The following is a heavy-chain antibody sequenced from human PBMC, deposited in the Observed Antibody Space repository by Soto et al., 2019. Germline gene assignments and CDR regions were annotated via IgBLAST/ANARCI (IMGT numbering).Heavy chain of an antibody. V-gene: IGHV3-23*01. CDR2: VSGSAGTT. Sequence: EVQLLESGGGLVQPGGSLRLSCEASGFTFSIYVMTWVRQAPGKGLEWVSAVSGSAGTTYYADSVKGRFSISRDNSKNTLYLQMNSLTSDDTAVYYCARVQGTARNAGDVWGHWTMVTVSS. CDR1: GFTFSIYV. D-gene: IGHD6-6*01. CDR3: ARVQGTARNAGDV. J-gene: IGHJ3*01.